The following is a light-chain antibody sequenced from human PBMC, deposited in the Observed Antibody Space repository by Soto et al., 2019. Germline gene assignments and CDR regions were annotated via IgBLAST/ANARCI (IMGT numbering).Light chain of an antibody. CDR2: AAS. V-gene: IGKV1-39*01. Sequence: DIPMTQSPSSLSASVGDRVTITCRASQSISSYLNWYQQKPGKAPKLLIYAASSLQSGVPSRFSGSASGTDFTLTICSLQHEDFATYYCQQSYSTPPTFGQGTKVEIK. CDR1: QSISSY. CDR3: QQSYSTPPT. J-gene: IGKJ1*01.